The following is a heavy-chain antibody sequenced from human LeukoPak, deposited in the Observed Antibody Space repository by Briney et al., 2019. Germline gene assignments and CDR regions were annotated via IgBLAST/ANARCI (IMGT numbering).Heavy chain of an antibody. V-gene: IGHV3-15*01. CDR3: IVYYYGSGISGY. CDR1: GFTFNNAW. CDR2: IKSKTDGGTT. Sequence: PGGSLRLSCAASGFTFNNAWMSWVRQAPGKGLEWVGRIKSKTDGGTTDYAAPVKGRFTISRDDSKNTLYLQMNSLKTEDTAVYYCIVYYYGSGISGYWGQGTLVTVSS. J-gene: IGHJ4*02. D-gene: IGHD3-10*01.